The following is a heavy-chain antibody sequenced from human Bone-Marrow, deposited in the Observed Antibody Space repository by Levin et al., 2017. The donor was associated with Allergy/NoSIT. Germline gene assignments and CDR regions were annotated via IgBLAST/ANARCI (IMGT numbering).Heavy chain of an antibody. V-gene: IGHV3-74*01. CDR1: GFTFSNYW. J-gene: IGHJ4*02. CDR2: INSDGSST. CDR3: AAPEPDY. Sequence: SCAASGFTFSNYWMHWVRQAPGKGLVWVSRINSDGSSTTYADSVKGRFTISRDNAKNTVYLQMNSLRAEDTAVYYCAAPEPDYWGQGTLVTVSS.